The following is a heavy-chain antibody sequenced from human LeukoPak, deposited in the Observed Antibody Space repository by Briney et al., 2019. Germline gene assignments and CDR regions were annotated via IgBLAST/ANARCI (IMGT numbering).Heavy chain of an antibody. CDR2: IYYRGST. J-gene: IGHJ1*01. Sequence: SETLSLTCTVSGGSISSYYWGWIRQPPGKGLEWIGDIYYRGSTYYNPSLKSRVSISIDTSNNQFSLTLNSVTAADTALYFCARRRYYDSTGYLDWGQGTLVTVSS. V-gene: IGHV4-59*08. CDR1: GGSISSYY. D-gene: IGHD3-22*01. CDR3: ARRRYYDSTGYLD.